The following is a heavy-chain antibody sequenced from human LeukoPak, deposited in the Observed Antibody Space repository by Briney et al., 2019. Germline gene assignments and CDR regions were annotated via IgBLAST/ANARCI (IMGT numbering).Heavy chain of an antibody. CDR1: GFTFSSYG. CDR2: ISGSGGST. D-gene: IGHD3-10*01. J-gene: IGHJ3*02. V-gene: IGHV3-23*01. CDR3: AKGGSGSYYNPNAFDI. Sequence: PGGSLRLSCAASGFTFSSYGMSWVRQAPGKGLEWVSAISGSGGSTYYADSVKGRFTISRDNSKNTLYLQMNSLRAEDTAVYYCAKGGSGSYYNPNAFDIWGQGTMVTVSS.